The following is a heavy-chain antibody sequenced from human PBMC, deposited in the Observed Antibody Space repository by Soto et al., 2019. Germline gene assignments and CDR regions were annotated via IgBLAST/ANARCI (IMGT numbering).Heavy chain of an antibody. CDR3: ARQADSSGWSYYFDY. CDR2: ISYDGSNK. V-gene: IGHV3-30*03. Sequence: LRLSCAASGFTFSSYGMHWVRQSPGKGLEWVAVISYDGSNKYYADSVKGRFTISRDNSKNTLYLQMNSLRAEDTAVYYCARQADSSGWSYYFDYWGQGTLVTVSS. J-gene: IGHJ4*02. D-gene: IGHD6-19*01. CDR1: GFTFSSYG.